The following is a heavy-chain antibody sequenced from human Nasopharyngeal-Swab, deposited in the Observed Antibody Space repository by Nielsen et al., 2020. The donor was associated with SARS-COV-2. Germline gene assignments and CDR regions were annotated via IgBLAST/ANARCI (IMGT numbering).Heavy chain of an antibody. J-gene: IGHJ4*02. CDR2: ISGSGGST. Sequence: GGSLRLSCAASGFTFSSYAMSWVRQAPGKGLEWVSAISGSGGSTYYADSVKGRFTISRDNSKNTLYLQMNSLRAEDTAVYYRAKDGTKYDILTGLDYWGQGTLVTVSS. D-gene: IGHD3-9*01. V-gene: IGHV3-23*01. CDR1: GFTFSSYA. CDR3: AKDGTKYDILTGLDY.